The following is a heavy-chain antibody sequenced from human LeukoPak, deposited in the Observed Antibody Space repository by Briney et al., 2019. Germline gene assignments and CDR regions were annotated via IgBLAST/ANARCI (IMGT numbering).Heavy chain of an antibody. CDR2: IRSKDHGGTT. CDR3: TRDPHYYHGNPHDF. D-gene: IGHD4-23*01. J-gene: IGHJ4*02. V-gene: IGHV3-49*03. CDR1: GFTFGDYA. Sequence: GGSLRLSCTASGFTFGDYALSWFRQDPGKGLEWLSFIRSKDHGGTTEYAASVKGRFTISRDDSNSIAYLQMNSLIIGDTAVYFCTRDPHYYHGNPHDFWGQGTRVTVSS.